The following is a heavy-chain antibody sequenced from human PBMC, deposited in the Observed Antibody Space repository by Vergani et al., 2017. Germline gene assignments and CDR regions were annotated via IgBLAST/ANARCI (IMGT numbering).Heavy chain of an antibody. CDR1: GFDFSSYW. Sequence: QLVESGGGWVQPGGSLRLSCVVSGFDFSSYWMHWVRQAPGKGLVWVSRINSDGSSTSYADSVKGRFTISRDNAKNTLYLQVRSLRLEDTGVYHCVGDRGLCAGGRCYTEAWDYWGQGTPVTVSS. CDR2: INSDGSST. V-gene: IGHV3-74*02. D-gene: IGHD2-2*02. CDR3: VGDRGLCAGGRCYTEAWDY. J-gene: IGHJ4*02.